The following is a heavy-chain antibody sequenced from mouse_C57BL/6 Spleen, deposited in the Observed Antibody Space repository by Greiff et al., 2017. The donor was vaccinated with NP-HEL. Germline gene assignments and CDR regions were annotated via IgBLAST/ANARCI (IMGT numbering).Heavy chain of an antibody. J-gene: IGHJ2*01. CDR2: INPSNGGT. V-gene: IGHV1-53*01. CDR3: ARAGVYGYDGFDY. Sequence: QVQLKQSGTELVKPGASVKLSCKASGYTFTSYWMHWVKQRPGQGLEWIGNINPSNGGTNYNEKFKSKATLTVDKSSSTAYMQLSSLTSEDSAVYYCARAGVYGYDGFDYWGQGTTLTVSS. CDR1: GYTFTSYW. D-gene: IGHD2-2*01.